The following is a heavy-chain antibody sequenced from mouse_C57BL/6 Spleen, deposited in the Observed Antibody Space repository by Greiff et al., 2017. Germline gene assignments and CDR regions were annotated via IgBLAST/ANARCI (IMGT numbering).Heavy chain of an antibody. D-gene: IGHD2-1*01. CDR2: IHPSDSDT. CDR3: AINYGHSWFAY. Sequence: QVQLQQPGAELVKPGASVKVSCKASGYTFTSYWMHWVKQRPGQGLEWIGRIHPSDSDTNYNQKFKGKATLTVDKYSSTAYMQLISLTSEDSAVYYCAINYGHSWFAYWCQGTLVTVSA. CDR1: GYTFTSYW. J-gene: IGHJ3*01. V-gene: IGHV1-74*01.